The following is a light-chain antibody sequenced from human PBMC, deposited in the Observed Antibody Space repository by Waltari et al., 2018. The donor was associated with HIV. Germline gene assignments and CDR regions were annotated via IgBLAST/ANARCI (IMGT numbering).Light chain of an antibody. J-gene: IGKJ2*01. CDR2: STS. Sequence: EIVMTQSPATLSVSPGESAPLSCRASQNVNRDLAWYQQRPGQAPRLLIFSTSTRSFGVPARFSGSGFGTEFTLTISSLQSEDFAVYYCQQYHGETPMYTFGQGTKVEIK. CDR3: QQYHGETPMYT. V-gene: IGKV3-15*01. CDR1: QNVNRD.